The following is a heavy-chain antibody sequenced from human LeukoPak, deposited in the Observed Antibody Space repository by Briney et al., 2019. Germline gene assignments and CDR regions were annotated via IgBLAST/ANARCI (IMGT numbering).Heavy chain of an antibody. Sequence: GGSLRLSCAVSGFTFCTYWMSWVRQAPGKGLEWVANIKQDGSEKHYVDSVKGRFAISRDNAKNSLYLQMNSLRAEDTAVYYCVRGGWSVDYWGQGTLVTVSS. CDR3: VRGGWSVDY. D-gene: IGHD6-19*01. J-gene: IGHJ4*02. CDR1: GFTFCTYW. CDR2: IKQDGSEK. V-gene: IGHV3-7*01.